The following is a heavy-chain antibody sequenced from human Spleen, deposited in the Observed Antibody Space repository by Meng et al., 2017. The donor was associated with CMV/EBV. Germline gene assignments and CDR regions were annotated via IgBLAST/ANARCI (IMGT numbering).Heavy chain of an antibody. CDR3: ARWGYSNYGGFDY. D-gene: IGHD4-11*01. Sequence: GESLKISCVASGFTFSGYSMNWVRQTPGKGLEWVSSITSRSSNTYYSDSVKGRFTISRDNSKNTLYLQMNSLRAEDTAVYYCARWGYSNYGGFDYWGQGTLVTVST. CDR2: ITSRSSNT. V-gene: IGHV3-NL1*01. CDR1: GFTFSGYS. J-gene: IGHJ4*02.